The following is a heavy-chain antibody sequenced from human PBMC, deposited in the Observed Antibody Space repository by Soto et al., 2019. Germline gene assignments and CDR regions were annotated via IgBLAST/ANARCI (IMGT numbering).Heavy chain of an antibody. J-gene: IGHJ4*02. Sequence: EVQLVESGGGLVQPGGSLRLSCAASGFTFSSYWMHWVRQAPGKGLVWVSRINGDGGTTNYADSVKGRFTISRDNAQNTLFLRMNSLRVEDAAVYYCARVGGSAWHWGQGTLVTVSS. CDR1: GFTFSSYW. CDR3: ARVGGSAWH. D-gene: IGHD2-15*01. V-gene: IGHV3-74*01. CDR2: INGDGGTT.